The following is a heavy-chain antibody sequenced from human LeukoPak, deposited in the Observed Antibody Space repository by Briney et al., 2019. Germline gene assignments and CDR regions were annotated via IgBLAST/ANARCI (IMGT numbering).Heavy chain of an antibody. CDR3: ARWILTGYYRPSGFDY. CDR1: GGSFSGYY. Sequence: SETLSLTCAVYGGSFSGYYWSWIRQPPGKGLEWIGEINHSGSTNYNPSLKRRVTISVDTSKNQFSLKLSSVPAADTAVYYCARWILTGYYRPSGFDYWGQGTLVTVSS. V-gene: IGHV4-34*01. J-gene: IGHJ4*02. D-gene: IGHD3-9*01. CDR2: INHSGST.